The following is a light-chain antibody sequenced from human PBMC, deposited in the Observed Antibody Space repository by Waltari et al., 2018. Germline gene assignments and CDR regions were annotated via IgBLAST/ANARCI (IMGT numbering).Light chain of an antibody. V-gene: IGKV1-5*03. CDR1: QSISSW. Sequence: DIQMTQSPSTLSASVGDRVTITCRASQSISSWLAWYQQKPGKAPTLLIYKASNLESGVPSRFSGGESETEFTHSINTLPPNDFSTYYCQNYDSYSAPFGRGTKVEIK. CDR3: QNYDSYSAP. CDR2: KAS. J-gene: IGKJ4*02.